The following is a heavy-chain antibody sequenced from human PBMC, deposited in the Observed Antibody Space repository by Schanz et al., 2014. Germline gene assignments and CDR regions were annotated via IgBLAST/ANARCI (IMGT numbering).Heavy chain of an antibody. Sequence: QVQLQESGPGLVKPSQTLSLTCAVSGGSISRGGYSWSWIRQPPGKGLEWIGYIFFRGSTYYNPSLKSRVTISIAPPKTQFSLRLTSVTAADTAVYYCYGMDVWGQGTTVTVSS. CDR1: GGSISRGGYS. J-gene: IGHJ6*02. V-gene: IGHV4-30-4*07. CDR2: IFFRGST. CDR3: YGMDV.